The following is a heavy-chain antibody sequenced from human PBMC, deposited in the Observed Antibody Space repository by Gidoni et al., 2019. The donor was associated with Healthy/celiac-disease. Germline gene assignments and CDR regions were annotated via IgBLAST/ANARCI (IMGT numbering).Heavy chain of an antibody. CDR1: GFTFSSYG. Sequence: QVQLVESGGGVVQPGRSLRLSCAASGFTFSSYGMHWVRQAPGKGLEWVAVISYDGSNKYYADSVKGRFTISRDNSKNTLYLQMNSLRAEDTAVYYCAKDVRGGSADKEQWLVAYYYYYMDVWGKGTTVTVSS. D-gene: IGHD6-19*01. V-gene: IGHV3-30*18. J-gene: IGHJ6*03. CDR2: ISYDGSNK. CDR3: AKDVRGGSADKEQWLVAYYYYYMDV.